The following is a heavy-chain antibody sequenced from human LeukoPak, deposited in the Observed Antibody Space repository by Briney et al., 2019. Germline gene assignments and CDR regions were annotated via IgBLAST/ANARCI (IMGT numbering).Heavy chain of an antibody. CDR2: INHSGST. V-gene: IGHV4-34*01. J-gene: IGHJ4*02. Sequence: SETLSLTCAVYGGSFSGYYWSWIRQPPGKGLEWIGEINHSGSTNYNPSLKSRVTISVDTSKNQFSLKLSSVTAADTAVYYCARLSRYSYGPNGFDYWGQGTLVTVSS. CDR3: ARLSRYSYGPNGFDY. D-gene: IGHD5-18*01. CDR1: GGSFSGYY.